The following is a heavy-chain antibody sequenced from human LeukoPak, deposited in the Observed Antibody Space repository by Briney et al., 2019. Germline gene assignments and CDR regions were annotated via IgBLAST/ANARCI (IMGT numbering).Heavy chain of an antibody. D-gene: IGHD2-2*01. CDR1: GYSISSGYY. Sequence: SETLSLTCAVSGYSISSGYYWGWIRQPPGKGLEWIGSIYHSGSTYYNPSLKSRVTISVDTSKNQFSLKLSSVTAADTAVYYCARVLGYQLLSAPPDAFDIWGQGTMVTVSS. J-gene: IGHJ3*02. CDR3: ARVLGYQLLSAPPDAFDI. V-gene: IGHV4-38-2*01. CDR2: IYHSGST.